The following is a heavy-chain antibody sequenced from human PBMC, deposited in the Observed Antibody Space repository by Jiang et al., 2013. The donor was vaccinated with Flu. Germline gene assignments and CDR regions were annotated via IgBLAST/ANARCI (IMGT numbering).Heavy chain of an antibody. V-gene: IGHV3-30*02. Sequence: GGGVVPPGGRLTLSCTASGFTFSFYGMHWVRQAPGEGLEWVAFIQLDGTEKYYGDSVKGRFTVSRDNSKNTLYLHINHVRPDDTALYYCAKDHSYGSGSQYSPPVFDYWGQGTLVIVSS. J-gene: IGHJ4*02. CDR2: IQLDGTEK. D-gene: IGHD3-10*01. CDR3: AKDHSYGSGSQYSPPVFDY. CDR1: GFTFSFYG.